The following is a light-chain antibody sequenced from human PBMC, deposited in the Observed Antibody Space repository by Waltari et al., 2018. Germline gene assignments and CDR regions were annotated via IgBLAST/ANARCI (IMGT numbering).Light chain of an antibody. V-gene: IGKV4-1*01. J-gene: IGKJ3*01. CDR3: QQYYSTPFT. Sequence: DIVMTQSPDSLAVSLGERATINCQSSQRVLYSPNNKNYLAWYQQKPGQPPKLLIYWASTRESGVPDRFSGSGSGTDFTLTISSLQAEDVAVYYCQQYYSTPFTFGPGTKVDIK. CDR1: QRVLYSPNNKNY. CDR2: WAS.